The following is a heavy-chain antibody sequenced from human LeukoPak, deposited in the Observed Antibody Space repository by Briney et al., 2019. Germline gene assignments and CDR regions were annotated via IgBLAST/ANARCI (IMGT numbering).Heavy chain of an antibody. D-gene: IGHD3-10*01. CDR2: ISYDGSNK. CDR1: GFTFSSYG. Sequence: PGRSLRLSCAASGFTFSSYGMHWVRQAPGKGLEWVAVISYDGSNKYYADSVKGRFTISRDNSKNTLYLQMNSLRAEDTAVYYCAKDRRFGEPPDYWGQGTLVTVSS. V-gene: IGHV3-30*18. J-gene: IGHJ4*02. CDR3: AKDRRFGEPPDY.